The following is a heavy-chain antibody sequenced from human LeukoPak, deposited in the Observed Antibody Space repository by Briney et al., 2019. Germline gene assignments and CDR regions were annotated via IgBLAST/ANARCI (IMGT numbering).Heavy chain of an antibody. J-gene: IGHJ4*02. Sequence: PSETLSLTCTVSGGSISGYYWSWIRQPPGKRLEWIAYVYYTGTTTYNPSLRSRVTISVDRSNNQFSLNLYSVKAADTAVYYCARARGARGRYLPLFDFWGQGTLVSASS. CDR1: GGSISGYY. V-gene: IGHV4-59*01. CDR3: ARARGARGRYLPLFDF. D-gene: IGHD1-26*01. CDR2: VYYTGTT.